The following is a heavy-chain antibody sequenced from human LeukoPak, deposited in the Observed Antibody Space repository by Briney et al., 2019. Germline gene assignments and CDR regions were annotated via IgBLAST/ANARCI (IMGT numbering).Heavy chain of an antibody. CDR2: INHSGGT. CDR3: ARDLGRYCSGGSCPRGLDY. J-gene: IGHJ4*02. V-gene: IGHV4-34*01. D-gene: IGHD2-15*01. Sequence: HPSETLSLTCAVYGGSFSDYYWSWIRQPPGKGLEWIGEINHSGGTNYNPSLKSRVTISVDTSKNQFSLKLSSVTAADTAVYYCARDLGRYCSGGSCPRGLDYWGQGTLVTVSS. CDR1: GGSFSDYY.